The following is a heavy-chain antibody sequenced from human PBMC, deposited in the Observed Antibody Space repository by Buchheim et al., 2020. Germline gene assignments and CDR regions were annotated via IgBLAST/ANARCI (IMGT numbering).Heavy chain of an antibody. CDR1: GGSISSGDYY. Sequence: QVQLQESGPGLVKPSQTLSLTCTVSGGSISSGDYYWSWIRQPPGKGLEWIGYIYYSGSTYYNPSLKSRGTISVEQSHKQFSLKLSSVTAADTAVYYCASTRWYKYSSSWYLNFDYWGQGTL. J-gene: IGHJ4*02. CDR2: IYYSGST. V-gene: IGHV4-30-4*01. D-gene: IGHD6-13*01. CDR3: ASTRWYKYSSSWYLNFDY.